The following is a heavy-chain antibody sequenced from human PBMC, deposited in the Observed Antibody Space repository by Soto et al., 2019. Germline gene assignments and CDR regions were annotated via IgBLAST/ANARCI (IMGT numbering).Heavy chain of an antibody. V-gene: IGHV1-18*01. J-gene: IGHJ4*02. Sequence: QVQLVQSGAEVKKPGAAVKVSCKASGYTFTSYGISWVRQAPGQGLAWMGWISAYNGNTKYAQKLQGRVTMTTDTATSTAYMEVRSLRSDDTAVYYCARDLAVGLVDYWGQGTLVTVSS. CDR2: ISAYNGNT. CDR3: ARDLAVGLVDY. CDR1: GYTFTSYG.